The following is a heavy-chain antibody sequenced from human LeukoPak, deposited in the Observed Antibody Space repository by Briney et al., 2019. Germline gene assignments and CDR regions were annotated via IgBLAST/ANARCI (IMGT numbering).Heavy chain of an antibody. CDR1: GFTFNTFT. J-gene: IGHJ4*02. CDR2: INTKSKSM. Sequence: GGSLRLSCLASGFTFNTFTMNWVPQAPGKGLEWISFINTKSKSMYYADSVKGRFTISRDNFRNSLYLQMNNLRAEDTALYYCVRDRDWAFDYWGQGTLVTVSS. CDR3: VRDRDWAFDY. V-gene: IGHV3-48*01. D-gene: IGHD3-9*01.